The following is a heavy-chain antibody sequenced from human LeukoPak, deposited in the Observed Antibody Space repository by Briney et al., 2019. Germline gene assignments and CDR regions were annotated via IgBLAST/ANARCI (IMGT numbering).Heavy chain of an antibody. J-gene: IGHJ4*02. V-gene: IGHV3-21*01. CDR3: ARGVGATSRPSYFDY. D-gene: IGHD1-26*01. CDR2: ISTGSGYI. Sequence: PGGSLGLSCAASGFTFSSYSMNWVRQAPGKGLEWVSFISTGSGYIYYADSVKGRFTISRDNAKNSLYLQVNSLRAEGTAVYYCARGVGATSRPSYFDYWGQGTLVTVSS. CDR1: GFTFSSYS.